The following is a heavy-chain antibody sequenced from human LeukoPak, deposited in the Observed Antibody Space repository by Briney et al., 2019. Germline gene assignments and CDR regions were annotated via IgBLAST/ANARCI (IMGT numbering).Heavy chain of an antibody. CDR1: GGSISSSSYY. V-gene: IGHV4-39*01. Sequence: SETLSLTCTVSGGSISSSSYYWGWIRQPPGKGLEWIGSIYYSGSTYHNPSLKSRVTISVDTSKNQFSLKLSSVTAADTAVYYCASTLSRYYDYVWGSYSEWYFDLWGRGTLVTASS. J-gene: IGHJ2*01. CDR2: IYYSGST. CDR3: ASTLSRYYDYVWGSYSEWYFDL. D-gene: IGHD3-16*01.